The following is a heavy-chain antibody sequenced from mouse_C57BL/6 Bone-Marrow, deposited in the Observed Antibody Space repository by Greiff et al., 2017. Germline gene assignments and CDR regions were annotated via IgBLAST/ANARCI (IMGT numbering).Heavy chain of an antibody. CDR3: AREDTTVVANWYFDV. CDR2: IDPSDSYT. Sequence: QVQLQQSGAELVMPGASVKLSCKASGYTFTSYWMHWVKQRPGQGLEWIGEIDPSDSYTNYNPQFKGKSTLTVDKSSSTAYMQLSSLTSEDSAVYYCAREDTTVVANWYFDVWGTGTTVTVSS. D-gene: IGHD1-1*01. J-gene: IGHJ1*03. V-gene: IGHV1-69*01. CDR1: GYTFTSYW.